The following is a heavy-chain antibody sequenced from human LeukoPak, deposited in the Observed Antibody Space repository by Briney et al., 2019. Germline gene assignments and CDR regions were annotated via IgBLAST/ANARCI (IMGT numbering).Heavy chain of an antibody. D-gene: IGHD3-16*01. CDR3: ARVYDYVWGSFDY. Sequence: ASVKVSCKASGYTFTSCAMHWVRQAPGQRLEWMGWINAGNGNTKYSQKFQGRVTITRDTSASTAYMELSSLRSEDTAVYYCARVYDYVWGSFDYWGQGTPVTASS. CDR2: INAGNGNT. J-gene: IGHJ4*02. CDR1: GYTFTSCA. V-gene: IGHV1-3*01.